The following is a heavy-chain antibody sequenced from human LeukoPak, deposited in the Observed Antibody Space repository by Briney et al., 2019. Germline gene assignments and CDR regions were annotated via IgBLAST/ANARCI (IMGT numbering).Heavy chain of an antibody. D-gene: IGHD2-2*01. CDR1: GYTFTSYG. V-gene: IGHV1-18*01. J-gene: IGHJ4*02. Sequence: ASVKVSCKASGYTFTSYGVSWVRQAPGQGLEWMGWISPYSGNTNYAQKLQGRVTMSTDTSTSTPYMELRSLRSDDTAVYFFARDPDIILVPAAMINDYWGQGNLVAVSP. CDR2: ISPYSGNT. CDR3: ARDPDIILVPAAMINDY.